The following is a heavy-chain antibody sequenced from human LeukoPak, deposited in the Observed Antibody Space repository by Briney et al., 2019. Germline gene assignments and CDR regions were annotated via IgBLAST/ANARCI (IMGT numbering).Heavy chain of an antibody. D-gene: IGHD4-17*01. CDR2: ISGSGGST. J-gene: IGHJ4*02. V-gene: IGHV3-23*01. CDR3: AKTDSYGDYAPYFDY. Sequence: GRSLRLSCAASGFTFSSYAMHWVRQAPGKGLEWVSAISGSGGSTYYADSVKGRFTISRDNSKNTLYLQMNSLRAEDTAVYYCAKTDSYGDYAPYFDYWGQGTLVTVSS. CDR1: GFTFSSYA.